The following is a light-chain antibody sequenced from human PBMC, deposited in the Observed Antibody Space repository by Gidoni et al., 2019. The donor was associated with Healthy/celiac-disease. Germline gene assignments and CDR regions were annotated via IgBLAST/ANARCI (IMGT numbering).Light chain of an antibody. V-gene: IGKV1-39*01. CDR3: QQSYSTPPT. J-gene: IGKJ1*01. Sequence: DIQMTQSPSSLSASVGDRVTITCRANQSISSYLYWYQQKPGKAPKLLIYAASSWQSGVPARFSGSGSGTDFTLTISSLQPEDFATYYCQQSYSTPPTFGQGTKVEIK. CDR2: AAS. CDR1: QSISSY.